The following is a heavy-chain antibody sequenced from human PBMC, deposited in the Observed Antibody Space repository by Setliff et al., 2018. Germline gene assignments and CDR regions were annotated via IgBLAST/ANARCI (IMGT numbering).Heavy chain of an antibody. J-gene: IGHJ4*02. CDR3: ARGASAGYYFDY. V-gene: IGHV1-18*01. CDR1: GYTVTSYG. D-gene: IGHD6-13*01. Sequence: ASVKVSCKASGYTVTSYGSSWVRQAPGQGLEWMGWISAYNGNTNYAQKPQGRVTMTTDTSTSTAYMYLRSLRSDDTAVYYCARGASAGYYFDYWGQGTLVTVSS. CDR2: ISAYNGNT.